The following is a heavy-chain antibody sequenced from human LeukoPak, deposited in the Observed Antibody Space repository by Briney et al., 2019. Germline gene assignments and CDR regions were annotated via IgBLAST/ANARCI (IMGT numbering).Heavy chain of an antibody. V-gene: IGHV3-30*02. CDR3: AKDYCGGDCYIYYYYMDV. J-gene: IGHJ6*03. Sequence: PGTSLRLSCAASGFTFSSYGMHWVCQAPGKGLEWVAFIRYDGSNKYYADSVKGRFTISRDNSKNTLYLQMNSLRAEDTAVYYCAKDYCGGDCYIYYYYMDVWGKGTTVTISS. CDR1: GFTFSSYG. CDR2: IRYDGSNK. D-gene: IGHD2-21*02.